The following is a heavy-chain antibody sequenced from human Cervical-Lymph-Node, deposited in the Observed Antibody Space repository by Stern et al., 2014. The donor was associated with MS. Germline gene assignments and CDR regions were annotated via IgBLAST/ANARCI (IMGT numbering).Heavy chain of an antibody. CDR1: GFSIRTSGVG. CDR3: ARQGNVDWSPHSYYVMDV. V-gene: IGHV2-5*02. CDR2: IYSDEDK. D-gene: IGHD3-9*01. J-gene: IGHJ6*02. Sequence: ESGPTLVKPTETLTLTCSLSGFSIRTSGVGVGWIRQPPGKALEWLALIYSDEDKRYSPSLKSRLTVSKDTSKNQVVLTMTNMDPVDTATYYCARQGNVDWSPHSYYVMDVWGQGTTVTVTS.